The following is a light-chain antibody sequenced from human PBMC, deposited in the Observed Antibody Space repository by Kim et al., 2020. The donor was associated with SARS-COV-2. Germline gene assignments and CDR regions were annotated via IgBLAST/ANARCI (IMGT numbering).Light chain of an antibody. CDR2: GYN. V-gene: IGLV1-44*01. Sequence: GQSVTISGSAGSANIGSNSVSWYRQLPGTAPKLLIDGYNQRASGVPDRFSGSKSGTSASLAISGLQSDDEADYYCATWDDSVSGWVFGGGTQLTVL. CDR1: SANIGSNS. CDR3: ATWDDSVSGWV. J-gene: IGLJ3*02.